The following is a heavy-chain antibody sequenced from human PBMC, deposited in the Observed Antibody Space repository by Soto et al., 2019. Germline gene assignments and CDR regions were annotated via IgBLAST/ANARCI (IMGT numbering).Heavy chain of an antibody. CDR2: IWYDGSNK. CDR1: GFTFSSYG. V-gene: IGHV3-33*01. Sequence: GGSLRLSCAASGFTFSSYGMHWVRQAPGKGLEWVAVIWYDGSNKYYADSVKGRFTISRDNSKNTLYLQMNSLRAEDTAVYYCARDGTSTGMLLDYWGQGTLVTVSS. D-gene: IGHD2-2*01. CDR3: ARDGTSTGMLLDY. J-gene: IGHJ4*02.